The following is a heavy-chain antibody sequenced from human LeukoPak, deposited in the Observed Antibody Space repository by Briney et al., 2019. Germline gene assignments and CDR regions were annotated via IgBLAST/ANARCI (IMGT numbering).Heavy chain of an antibody. J-gene: IGHJ4*02. CDR2: IYYSGST. D-gene: IGHD1-26*01. Sequence: SETLSLTCTVSGGSISSSTYYWGWIRQPPGEGLEWIGSIYYSGSTYYNPSLKSRVTISVDTSKNQFSLKLSSVTAAGTAVYYCARLTSGSYRLAFDYWGQGTLVTVSS. CDR1: GGSISSSTYY. V-gene: IGHV4-39*01. CDR3: ARLTSGSYRLAFDY.